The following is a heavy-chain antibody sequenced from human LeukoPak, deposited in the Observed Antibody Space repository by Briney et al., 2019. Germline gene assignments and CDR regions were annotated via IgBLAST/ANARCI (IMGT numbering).Heavy chain of an antibody. CDR1: GFTFSSYS. CDR3: ARASSHPGELSDMDV. V-gene: IGHV3-21*01. D-gene: IGHD3-10*01. J-gene: IGHJ6*02. Sequence: GGSLRLSCAASGFTFSSYSMNWVRQAPGKGLEWVSSISSSSSYIYYADSVKGRFTISRDNAKNSLYLQMNSLRAEDTAVYYCARASSHPGELSDMDVWGQGTTVTVSS. CDR2: ISSSSSYI.